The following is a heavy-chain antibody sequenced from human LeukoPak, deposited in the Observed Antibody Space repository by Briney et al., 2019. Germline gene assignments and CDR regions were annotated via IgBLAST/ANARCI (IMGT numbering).Heavy chain of an antibody. Sequence: ASVKVSCKAFGHTFTSNYMHWVRQASGQGLEWMGWINPNSGGTNYAQKFQGRVTMTRDTSISTAYMELSRLRSDDTAVFYCATTSGWKSNIDYWGQGTLVTVSS. CDR2: INPNSGGT. D-gene: IGHD6-19*01. V-gene: IGHV1-2*02. J-gene: IGHJ4*02. CDR1: GHTFTSNY. CDR3: ATTSGWKSNIDY.